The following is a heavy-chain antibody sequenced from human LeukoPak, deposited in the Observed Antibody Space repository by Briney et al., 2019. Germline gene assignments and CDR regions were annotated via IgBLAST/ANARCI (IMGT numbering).Heavy chain of an antibody. Sequence: PGGSLRLSCAASGFTFRSYEINWVRQAPGKGLEWVSYISSSGSTIYYADSVKGRFTISRDNAKNSLYLQMNSLRDEDTAVYYCARILGFTLDYWGQGTLVTVSS. D-gene: IGHD3-10*01. CDR3: ARILGFTLDY. V-gene: IGHV3-48*03. J-gene: IGHJ4*02. CDR1: GFTFRSYE. CDR2: ISSSGSTI.